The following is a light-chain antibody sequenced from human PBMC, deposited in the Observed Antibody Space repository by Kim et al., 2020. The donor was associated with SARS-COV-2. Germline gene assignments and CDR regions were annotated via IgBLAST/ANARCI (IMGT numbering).Light chain of an antibody. J-gene: IGKJ5*01. CDR1: QSIGNF. V-gene: IGKV3-11*01. CDR3: QQRSAWVGIM. Sequence: EIVVTQSPDTLSLSPGERATLSCRTSQSIGNFLAWYQKKPGQPPRLLISDASNRATGVPARFSGSGSGTDFILTISSLEPEDFAVYHCQQRSAWVGIMFGQGTRLEIK. CDR2: DAS.